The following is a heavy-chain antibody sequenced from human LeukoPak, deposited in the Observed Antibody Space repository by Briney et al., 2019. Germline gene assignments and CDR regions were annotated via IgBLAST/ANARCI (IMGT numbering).Heavy chain of an antibody. CDR3: ARHGDYALIDY. D-gene: IGHD4-17*01. CDR1: GFTFSNYE. Sequence: GGSLRLSCAASGFTFSNYEMNWVRQAPGKGLEWVSYISSSGNIIYYADSVKGRFTISRDNAKNSLYLQMNSLRAEDTAVYYCARHGDYALIDYWGQGTLVTVSS. J-gene: IGHJ4*02. CDR2: ISSSGNII. V-gene: IGHV3-48*03.